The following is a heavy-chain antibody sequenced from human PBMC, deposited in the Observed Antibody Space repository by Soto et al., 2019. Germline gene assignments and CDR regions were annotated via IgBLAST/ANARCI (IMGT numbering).Heavy chain of an antibody. CDR3: ARVSESYGFDP. D-gene: IGHD5-18*01. Sequence: SETLSLTCTVSGGSISSYYWSWIRQPPGKGLEWIGYIYYSGSTNYNPSLKSRVTISVDTSKNQFSLKLSSVTAADTAVYYCARVSESYGFDPWGQGTLVTVSS. CDR1: GGSISSYY. V-gene: IGHV4-59*01. J-gene: IGHJ5*02. CDR2: IYYSGST.